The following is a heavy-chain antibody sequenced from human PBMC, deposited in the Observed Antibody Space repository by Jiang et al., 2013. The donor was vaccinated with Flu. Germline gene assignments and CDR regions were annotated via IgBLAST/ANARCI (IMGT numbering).Heavy chain of an antibody. V-gene: IGHV3-48*01. CDR2: ISSSSSTI. CDR1: GFTFSSYS. J-gene: IGHJ5*02. CDR3: ARAYPHYSSSWYEKDNWFRPR. D-gene: IGHD6-13*01. Sequence: VQLVESGGGLVQPGGSLRLSCAASGFTFSSYSMNWVRQAPGKGLEWVSYISSSSSTIYYADSVKGRFTISRDNAKNSLYLQMNSLRAEDTAVYYCARAYPHYSSSWYEKDNWFRPRGAREPWSPSPQ.